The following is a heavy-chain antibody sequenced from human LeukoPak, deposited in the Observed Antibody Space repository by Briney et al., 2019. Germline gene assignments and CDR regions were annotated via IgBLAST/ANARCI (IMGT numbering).Heavy chain of an antibody. CDR2: ISGSGGST. Sequence: GGSLRLSCAASGFTFSSYAMSWVRQAPGKGLEWVSAISGSGGSTYYADSVKGRFTISRDNSKNTLYLQMNSLRAEDTAVYYCAKDGGDFWSGYPFDYWGQGTLATVSS. CDR3: AKDGGDFWSGYPFDY. D-gene: IGHD3-3*01. V-gene: IGHV3-23*01. J-gene: IGHJ4*02. CDR1: GFTFSSYA.